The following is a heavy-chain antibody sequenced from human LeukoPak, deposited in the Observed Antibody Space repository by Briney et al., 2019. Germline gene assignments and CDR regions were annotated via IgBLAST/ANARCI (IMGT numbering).Heavy chain of an antibody. J-gene: IGHJ6*02. V-gene: IGHV4-59*01. Sequence: KPSETLSLTCTVSGDSITNSYWSWIRQPPGKGLDWIGYISNSGSPDYSPSLKSRVTISADTSKNQFSLTLRFVTAADTAVYYCARDNWFLSSKTWYYYGMDVWGQGTTVTVSS. CDR3: ARDNWFLSSKTWYYYGMDV. D-gene: IGHD3-9*01. CDR2: ISNSGSP. CDR1: GDSITNSY.